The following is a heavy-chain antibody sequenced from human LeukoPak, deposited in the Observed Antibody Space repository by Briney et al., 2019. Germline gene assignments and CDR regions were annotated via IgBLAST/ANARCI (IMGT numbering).Heavy chain of an antibody. CDR2: ISPSGGST. V-gene: IGHV1-46*01. CDR3: ARVGYSSRGGFDY. D-gene: IGHD6-13*01. Sequence: ASVKVSCKAFGYTFTSNYMHWVRQAPGQGLEWMGVISPSGGSTTYAQKFQGRVTMTRDTSISTAYMELSRLRSDDTAVYYCARVGYSSRGGFDYWGQGTLVTVSS. CDR1: GYTFTSNY. J-gene: IGHJ4*02.